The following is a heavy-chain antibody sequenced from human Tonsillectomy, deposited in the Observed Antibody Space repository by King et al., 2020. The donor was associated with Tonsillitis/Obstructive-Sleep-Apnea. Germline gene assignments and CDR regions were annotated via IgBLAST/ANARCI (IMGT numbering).Heavy chain of an antibody. D-gene: IGHD2-2*01. CDR1: GFTFSSYD. CDR2: ISYDGSIK. V-gene: IGHV3-30*04. Sequence: VQLVESGGGVVQPGRSLRLSCAASGFTFSSYDMHWVRQAPGKGLEWVAVISYDGSIKYYADSVKGRFTISRDNSKNTLYLQMNSLRAEDTTVFYCARGMACSSTSCLLREYYYYYMDVWGKGTTVTVSS. J-gene: IGHJ6*03. CDR3: ARGMACSSTSCLLREYYYYYMDV.